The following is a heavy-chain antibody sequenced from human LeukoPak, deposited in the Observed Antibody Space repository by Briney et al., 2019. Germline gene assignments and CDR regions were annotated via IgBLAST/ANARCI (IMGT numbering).Heavy chain of an antibody. CDR2: ISSSGSTV. CDR3: ARDNWFDP. J-gene: IGHJ5*02. Sequence: PGGSLRLSCAASGFTFNTYAMNWVRQAPGKGLEWVSYISSSGSTVYYADSVKGRFTISRDNAKNSLYLQMNSLRVEDTAVYYCARDNWFDPWGQGTLVTVSS. CDR1: GFTFNTYA. V-gene: IGHV3-48*03.